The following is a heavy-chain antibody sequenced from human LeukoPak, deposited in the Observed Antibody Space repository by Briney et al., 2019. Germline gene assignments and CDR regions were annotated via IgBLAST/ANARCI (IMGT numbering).Heavy chain of an antibody. CDR2: INWNGGST. Sequence: GGSLRLSCAASGFTFNDYGMSWVRQAPGKGLEWVSGINWNGGSTGYADSVEGRFTISRDNAKNPQYLQLNSLRAEDTAVYYCARAQTYGDSRLLLDYWGQGTLVTVSS. CDR3: ARAQTYGDSRLLLDY. V-gene: IGHV3-20*04. CDR1: GFTFNDYG. D-gene: IGHD2-21*02. J-gene: IGHJ4*02.